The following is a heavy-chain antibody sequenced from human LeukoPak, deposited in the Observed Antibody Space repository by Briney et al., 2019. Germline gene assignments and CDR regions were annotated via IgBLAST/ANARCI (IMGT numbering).Heavy chain of an antibody. V-gene: IGHV1-2*02. CDR3: ASNTLGSSSPHDAFDI. CDR1: GYTFTGYY. J-gene: IGHJ3*02. D-gene: IGHD6-6*01. CDR2: INPNSGGT. Sequence: ASVKVSCKASGYTFTGYYMHWVRQAPGQGLEWMGWINPNSGGTNYAQKFQGRVTMTRDTSISTAYMELSRLRSDDTVVYYCASNTLGSSSPHDAFDIWGQGTMVTVSS.